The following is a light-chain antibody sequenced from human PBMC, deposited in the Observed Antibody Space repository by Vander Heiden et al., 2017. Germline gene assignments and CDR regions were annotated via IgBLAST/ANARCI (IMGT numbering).Light chain of an antibody. V-gene: IGKV3-11*01. J-gene: IGKJ3*01. CDR2: DAS. Sequence: EIVLTQSPATLSLSRGERAHLPCRASESFKSYLAWYQQKPGQAPRLLIYDASTRDTGIPARFSGSGSGTDFTLTISSLQPEDFAVYYCQQRSSWPRTFGYGTKVEIK. CDR1: ESFKSY. CDR3: QQRSSWPRT.